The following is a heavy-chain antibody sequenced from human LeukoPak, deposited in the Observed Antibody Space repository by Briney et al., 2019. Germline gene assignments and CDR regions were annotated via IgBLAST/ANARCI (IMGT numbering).Heavy chain of an antibody. CDR2: ISSNI. CDR1: GFIFSTYS. V-gene: IGHV3-48*01. D-gene: IGHD3-16*01. Sequence: GGSLRLSCAASGFIFSTYSMSWVRQAPGKGLEWVSSISSNIYYADSVRGRFTISRDNAKNSLYLQMNSLRADDTAVYYCAREGGFDYWGQGTLVTVSS. J-gene: IGHJ4*02. CDR3: AREGGFDY.